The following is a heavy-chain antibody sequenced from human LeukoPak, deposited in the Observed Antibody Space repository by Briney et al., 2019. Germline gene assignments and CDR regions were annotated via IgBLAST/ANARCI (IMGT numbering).Heavy chain of an antibody. CDR1: GGSISSNIYY. V-gene: IGHV4-39*01. CDR2: IYYSGST. D-gene: IGHD6-19*01. J-gene: IGHJ4*02. CDR3: ARHWMDSSGWYYQPYYFDY. Sequence: SETLSLTCTVSGGSISSNIYYWGWIRQSPGKGLEWIANIYYSGSTYYNPSLKSRVTISVDTSKSQFSLKLSSVTAADTAVYYCARHWMDSSGWYYQPYYFDYWGQGTLVTVSS.